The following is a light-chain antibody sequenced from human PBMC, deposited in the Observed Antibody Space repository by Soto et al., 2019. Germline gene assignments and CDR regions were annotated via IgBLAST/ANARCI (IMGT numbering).Light chain of an antibody. V-gene: IGKV1-5*03. Sequence: DIQMTQSPSTLSASVGDTVTITCRASQTIGTWLAWYQQKPAKAPKLLIYKASTLESGVPSRFSVSGSGTEFTLTISSLQADDFATYYCQQYNDLSTFGGGTKVDIK. CDR3: QQYNDLST. J-gene: IGKJ4*01. CDR1: QTIGTW. CDR2: KAS.